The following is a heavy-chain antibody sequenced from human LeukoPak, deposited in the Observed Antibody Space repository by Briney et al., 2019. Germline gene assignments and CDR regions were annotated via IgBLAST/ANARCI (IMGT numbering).Heavy chain of an antibody. V-gene: IGHV3-30*02. J-gene: IGHJ5*02. CDR3: AKDEGYGNYGSLDP. CDR1: GFTFSSYG. CDR2: IRYDGSNK. Sequence: GGSLRLSCAASGFTFSSYGMHWVRQAPGKGLEWVAFIRYDGSNKYYADSVKGRFTISRDNSKNTLFLQMNSLRGEDTAVYYCAKDEGYGNYGSLDPWGQGTLVTVSS. D-gene: IGHD4-11*01.